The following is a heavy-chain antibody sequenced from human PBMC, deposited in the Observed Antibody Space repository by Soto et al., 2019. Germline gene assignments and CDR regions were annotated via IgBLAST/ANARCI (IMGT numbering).Heavy chain of an antibody. CDR3: ARSLMIRSSPARNPAY. Sequence: PGGSLRLSCAASGFTFDTYWMHWVRQAPGKWLVWVSRANSDGSSTTYADSVKGRFTISRDNARNTLYLQMNSLRAEDTAVYYCARSLMIRSSPARNPAYWGQGTPVPVSS. V-gene: IGHV3-74*03. CDR1: GFTFDTYW. D-gene: IGHD6-6*01. CDR2: ANSDGSST. J-gene: IGHJ4*02.